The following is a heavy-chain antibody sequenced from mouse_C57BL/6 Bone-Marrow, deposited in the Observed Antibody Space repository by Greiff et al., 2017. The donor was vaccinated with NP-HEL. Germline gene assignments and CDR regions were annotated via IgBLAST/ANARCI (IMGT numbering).Heavy chain of an antibody. CDR3: AREGRWLRRGYWYFDF. CDR1: GYTFTSYW. D-gene: IGHD2-2*01. Sequence: QVQLQQPGTELVKPGTSVKLSCKSSGYTFTSYWMHWVKQRPGQGLEWIGNINPSNGCTNYNEKFKSKATLTVDKSSSTAYMQLSSLTSDDSAVYYCAREGRWLRRGYWYFDFWDTGTTVTVSS. CDR2: INPSNGCT. J-gene: IGHJ1*03. V-gene: IGHV1-53*01.